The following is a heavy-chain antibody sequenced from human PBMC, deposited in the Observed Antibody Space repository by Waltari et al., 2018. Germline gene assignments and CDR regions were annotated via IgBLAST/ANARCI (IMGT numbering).Heavy chain of an antibody. J-gene: IGHJ4*02. CDR2: IYYSGST. Sequence: QVQLQESGPGLVKPSETLSLTCTVSGGSISSHYWSWIRQPPGKGLEWIGYIYYSGSTNYTPSLKSRVTISVDTSKNQFSLKLSSVTAADTAVYYCARGSGSYSFDYWGQGTLVTVSS. D-gene: IGHD1-26*01. CDR3: ARGSGSYSFDY. V-gene: IGHV4-59*11. CDR1: GGSISSHY.